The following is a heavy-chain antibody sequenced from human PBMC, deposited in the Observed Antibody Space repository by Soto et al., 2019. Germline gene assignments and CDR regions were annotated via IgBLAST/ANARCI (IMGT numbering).Heavy chain of an antibody. V-gene: IGHV1-18*01. CDR1: GYTFTSYG. CDR2: ISAYNGNT. Sequence: ASVKVSCKASGYTFTSYGISWVRQAPGQGLEWMGWISAYNGNTNYAQKLQGRVTMTTDTSTSTAYMELRSLRSDDTAVYYCARALTIFGVVPYYGMDVCGQGTTVTVS. D-gene: IGHD3-3*01. J-gene: IGHJ6*02. CDR3: ARALTIFGVVPYYGMDV.